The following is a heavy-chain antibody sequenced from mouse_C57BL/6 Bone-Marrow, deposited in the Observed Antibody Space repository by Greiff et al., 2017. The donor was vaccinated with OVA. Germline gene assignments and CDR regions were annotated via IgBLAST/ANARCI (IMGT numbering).Heavy chain of an antibody. CDR1: GFNIKDDY. CDR2: IDPENGDT. Sequence: EVKLQESGAELVRPGASVKLSCTASGFNIKDDYMHWVKQRPEQGLEWIGWIDPENGDTEYASKFQGKATITADTSSNTAYLQLSSLTSEDTAVYYCTNGDYGYDFDYWGQGTTLTVSS. J-gene: IGHJ2*01. D-gene: IGHD2-2*01. CDR3: TNGDYGYDFDY. V-gene: IGHV14-4*01.